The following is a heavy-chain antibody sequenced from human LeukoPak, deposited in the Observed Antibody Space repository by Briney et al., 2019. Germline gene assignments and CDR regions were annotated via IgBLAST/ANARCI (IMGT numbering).Heavy chain of an antibody. CDR2: IYPGDSDT. D-gene: IGHD3-10*01. CDR3: ARPYYYGSGSSYFQH. Sequence: GESLKISCRGSGYSFTSYWIGWVRQMPGKSLEWMGIIYPGDSDTRYSPSFQGQVTISADKSISTAYLQWSSLKASDTAMYYCARPYYYGSGSSYFQHWGQGTLVTVSS. V-gene: IGHV5-51*01. J-gene: IGHJ1*01. CDR1: GYSFTSYW.